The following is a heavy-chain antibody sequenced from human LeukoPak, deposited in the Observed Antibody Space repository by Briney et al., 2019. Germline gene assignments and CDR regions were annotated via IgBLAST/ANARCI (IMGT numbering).Heavy chain of an antibody. CDR1: GFTFSSYA. J-gene: IGHJ3*02. D-gene: IGHD4-17*01. CDR3: AKGVVRYGDYFDAFDI. V-gene: IGHV3-23*01. CDR2: ISGSGGST. Sequence: GGSLRLSCAASGFTFSSYAMSWVRQAPGKGLEWVSAISGSGGSTYYADSVKGRFTISRDNSKNTLYLQMNSLRAEDTAVYYCAKGVVRYGDYFDAFDIWGQGTMVTVSS.